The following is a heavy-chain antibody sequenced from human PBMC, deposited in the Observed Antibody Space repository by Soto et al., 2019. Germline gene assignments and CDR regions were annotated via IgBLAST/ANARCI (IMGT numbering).Heavy chain of an antibody. V-gene: IGHV2-5*01. Sequence: SGPTLVNPTQTLTLTCSFSGFSLSTYGMGVGWIRQPPGKALEWLALIYWNDDKRYSPSLNSRLTIAKDTSKNLVVLTMTNVDPVDAATYYCVNSPASSPSDYWGRGTLVTVSS. J-gene: IGHJ4*02. CDR1: GFSLSTYGMG. CDR3: VNSPASSPSDY. D-gene: IGHD2-2*01. CDR2: IYWNDDK.